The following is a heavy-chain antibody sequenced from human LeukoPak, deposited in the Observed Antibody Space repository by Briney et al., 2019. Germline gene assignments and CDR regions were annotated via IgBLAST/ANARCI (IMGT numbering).Heavy chain of an antibody. CDR3: ARDRITISPGAFDI. D-gene: IGHD3-9*01. Sequence: SETLSLTCNVSGGSVSSGSYYWSWIRQPPGKGLEWIGYIYYSGSTNYNPSLKSRVTISVDTSKNQFSLKLSSVTAADTAVYYCARDRITISPGAFDIWGQGTMVTVSS. CDR2: IYYSGST. V-gene: IGHV4-61*01. CDR1: GGSVSSGSYY. J-gene: IGHJ3*02.